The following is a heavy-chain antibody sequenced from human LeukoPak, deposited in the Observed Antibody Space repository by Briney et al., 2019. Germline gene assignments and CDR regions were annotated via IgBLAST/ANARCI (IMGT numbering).Heavy chain of an antibody. CDR2: ISWSSGYI. CDR1: GFTFDCYA. V-gene: IGHV3-9*03. Sequence: GRSLRLSCGASGFTFDCYAMHWVRQAPGKGLEWVSGISWSSGYIAYADSVKGRFTISIDNAKNSLYLQMNSLRPEDMALYYCAKDTGRNYYYYMDVWGKGTTVTVSS. J-gene: IGHJ6*03. CDR3: AKDTGRNYYYYMDV.